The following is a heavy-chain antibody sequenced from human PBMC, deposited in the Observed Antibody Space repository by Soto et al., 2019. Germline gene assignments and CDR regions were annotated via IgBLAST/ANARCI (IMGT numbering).Heavy chain of an antibody. D-gene: IGHD3-3*01. V-gene: IGHV4-39*01. CDR3: ASDRLTKYGEGHLYYFDF. CDR1: GGSITNTSYY. CDR2: IYYSGTT. Sequence: QLQLQESGPGLVKPSETLSLTCTVSGGSITNTSYYWGWIRQPPGKGLEWMGSIYYSGTTYNNTSLKSRVTLSIVTSKDQFSLKLSSVTAADTAVYYCASDRLTKYGEGHLYYFDFWGQGALVTVSS. J-gene: IGHJ4*02.